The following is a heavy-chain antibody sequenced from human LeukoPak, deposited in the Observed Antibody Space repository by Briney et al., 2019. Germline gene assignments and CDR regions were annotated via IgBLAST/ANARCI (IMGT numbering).Heavy chain of an antibody. J-gene: IGHJ3*02. V-gene: IGHV3-21*01. CDR3: AKDRGVTMIPWAFDI. CDR1: GFTFSSYS. CDR2: ISSSSSYI. Sequence: TGGSLRLSCAASGFTFSSYSMNWVHQAPGKGLEWVSSISSSSSYIYYADSVKGRFTISRDNAKNSLYLQMNSLRAEVTAVYYCAKDRGVTMIPWAFDIWGQGTMVTVSS. D-gene: IGHD3-22*01.